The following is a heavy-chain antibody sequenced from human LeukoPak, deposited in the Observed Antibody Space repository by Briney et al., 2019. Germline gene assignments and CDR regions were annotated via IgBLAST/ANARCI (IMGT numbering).Heavy chain of an antibody. CDR3: VGYYDYVWGNNPPYYMDV. V-gene: IGHV4-34*01. CDR2: INHSGST. D-gene: IGHD3-16*01. J-gene: IGHJ6*03. Sequence: PSETLSLTCAVYGGSFSGYYWSWIRQPPGKGLEWIGEINHSGSTNYNPSLKSRVTISVDTSKNQFSLKLSSVTAADTAVYYCVGYYDYVWGNNPPYYMDVWGKGTTVTISS. CDR1: GGSFSGYY.